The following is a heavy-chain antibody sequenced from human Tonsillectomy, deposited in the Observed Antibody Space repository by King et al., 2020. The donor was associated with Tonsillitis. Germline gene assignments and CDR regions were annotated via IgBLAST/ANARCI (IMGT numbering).Heavy chain of an antibody. J-gene: IGHJ4*02. CDR2: IKQDGSET. CDR3: VRGPNFGDRSDYFDF. D-gene: IGHD2-21*02. Sequence: VQLVESGGGSVQPGGSLRLSCGASGFTFSTNWMGWVRQAPGKGLEWVANIKQDGSETYNVESVKGRFTISRDNAKNPQFLQMNSLRVEDTAVYYCVRGPNFGDRSDYFDFWGQGTLVTVSS. V-gene: IGHV3-7*04. CDR1: GFTFSTNW.